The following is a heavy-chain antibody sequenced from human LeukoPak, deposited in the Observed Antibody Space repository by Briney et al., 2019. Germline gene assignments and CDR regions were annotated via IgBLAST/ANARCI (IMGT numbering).Heavy chain of an antibody. D-gene: IGHD3-22*01. CDR1: GGPINNYY. CDR2: IYYSGST. J-gene: IGHJ1*01. CDR3: ARTSAYDSSGYSVGYFQH. V-gene: IGHV4-59*01. Sequence: SPSETLSLTCTVSGGPINNYYWSWIRQPPGKGLEWIGYIYYSGSTNYNPSLKSRVTISVDTSKNQFSLKLSSVTAADTAVYYCARTSAYDSSGYSVGYFQHWGQGTLVTVSS.